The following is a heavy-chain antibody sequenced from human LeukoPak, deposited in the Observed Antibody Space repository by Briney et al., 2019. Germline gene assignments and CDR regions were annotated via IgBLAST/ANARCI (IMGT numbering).Heavy chain of an antibody. Sequence: PGGSLRLSCAASGFTFSSYAMSWVRQAPGKGLEWVSTIRGSGGTTYYADSVKGRFIVSRDNSRDTLYLQMNSLRVDDTAVYYCATGNYGYNYDYWGQGTLVTVSS. D-gene: IGHD5-24*01. V-gene: IGHV3-23*01. CDR2: IRGSGGTT. CDR3: ATGNYGYNYDY. J-gene: IGHJ4*02. CDR1: GFTFSSYA.